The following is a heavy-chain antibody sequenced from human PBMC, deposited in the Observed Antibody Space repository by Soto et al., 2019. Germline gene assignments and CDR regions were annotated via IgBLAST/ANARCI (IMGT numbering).Heavy chain of an antibody. CDR2: INHSGST. V-gene: IGHV4-34*01. D-gene: IGHD4-17*01. CDR3: ARGNYGGNSDYYYGMYV. CDR1: GGSFSGYY. J-gene: IGHJ6*02. Sequence: PSETLSLTCAVYGGSFSGYYWSWIRQPPGKGLEWIGEINHSGSTNYNPSLKSRVTISVDTSKNQFSLKLSSVTAADTALYYCARGNYGGNSDYYYGMYVWGQGTTVSVSS.